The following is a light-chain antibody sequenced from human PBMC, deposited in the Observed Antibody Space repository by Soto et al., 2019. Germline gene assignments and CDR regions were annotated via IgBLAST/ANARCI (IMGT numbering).Light chain of an antibody. V-gene: IGKV1-27*01. Sequence: DIQMTQSPSSLSASVGDRVTIPCRASQDIRNYLTWYQQKPGKVPKLLIYAASTLQSGVPSRFSGSGSGTDFTLTISSLQPEDVATYYCQKYFSAPWTFGQGTKVELK. CDR3: QKYFSAPWT. CDR1: QDIRNY. J-gene: IGKJ1*01. CDR2: AAS.